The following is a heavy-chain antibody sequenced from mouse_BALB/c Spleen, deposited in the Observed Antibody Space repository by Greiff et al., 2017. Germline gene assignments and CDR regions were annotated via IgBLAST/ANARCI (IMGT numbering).Heavy chain of an antibody. CDR3: ARDRHYSSSYAMDY. CDR2: IWAGGST. CDR1: GFSLTSYG. Sequence: QVQVKESGPGLVAPSQSLSITCTFSGFSLTSYGVHWVRQPPGKGLEWLGVIWAGGSTNYNSALMSRLSISKDNSKSQVFLKMNSLQTDDTAMYYCARDRHYSSSYAMDYWGQGTSVTVSS. J-gene: IGHJ4*01. V-gene: IGHV2-9*02. D-gene: IGHD1-1*01.